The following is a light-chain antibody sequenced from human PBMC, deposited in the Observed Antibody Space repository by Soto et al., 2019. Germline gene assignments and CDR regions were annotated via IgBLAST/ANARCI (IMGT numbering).Light chain of an antibody. V-gene: IGKV1-39*01. Sequence: DIKMTQSPSSLSATGGDRVTITCRASQGISTYLNWYQQKPGKAPKLLIYAASSLQSGVPSRFSGSGSETDFTLTISSLQPEDFATYSCQQSYSTTWTVGQGTKGDIK. CDR3: QQSYSTTWT. CDR2: AAS. CDR1: QGISTY. J-gene: IGKJ1*01.